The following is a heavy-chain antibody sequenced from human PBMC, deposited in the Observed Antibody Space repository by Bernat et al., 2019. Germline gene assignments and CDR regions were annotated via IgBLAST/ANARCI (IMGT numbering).Heavy chain of an antibody. CDR3: ARVRKYSSGLGWFDP. V-gene: IGHV4-34*01. CDR2: INHSGSA. Sequence: QVQLQQWGAGLLKPSETLSLTCAVYGGSFSDYYWNWIRQPPGKGLEWIGEINHSGSANYNPSLKSRVTISVDTSKNQFSLKVSSVTAADTAVYYCARVRKYSSGLGWFDPWGQGTLVTVSS. CDR1: GGSFSDYY. D-gene: IGHD6-19*01. J-gene: IGHJ5*02.